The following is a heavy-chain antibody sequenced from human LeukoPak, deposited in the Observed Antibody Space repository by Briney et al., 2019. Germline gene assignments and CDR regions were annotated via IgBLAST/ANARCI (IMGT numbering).Heavy chain of an antibody. CDR1: GVSISRYY. V-gene: IGHV4-59*08. CDR2: VHYSGNT. J-gene: IGHJ4*02. Sequence: SETLSLTCTVSGVSISRYYWSWVRQPPGKELEWIGSVHYSGNTNYNPSLKSRVTISLDTSKNQFSLKLSYVTAADTAVYYCARHDYNWKTFDYWGQGTLVTVSS. D-gene: IGHD1-1*01. CDR3: ARHDYNWKTFDY.